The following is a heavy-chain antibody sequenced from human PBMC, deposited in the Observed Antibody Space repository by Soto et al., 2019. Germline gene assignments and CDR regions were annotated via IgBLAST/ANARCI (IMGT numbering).Heavy chain of an antibody. CDR1: GFTFSSYA. CDR2: ISYDGSNK. CDR3: ARARTRQQLVSWLDY. V-gene: IGHV3-30-3*01. Sequence: PGGSLRLSCAASGFTFSSYAMHWVRQAPGKGLEWVAVISYDGSNKYYADSVKGRFTISRDNSKNTLYLQMNSLRAGDTAVYYCARARTRQQLVSWLDYWGQGTLVTVSS. D-gene: IGHD6-13*01. J-gene: IGHJ4*02.